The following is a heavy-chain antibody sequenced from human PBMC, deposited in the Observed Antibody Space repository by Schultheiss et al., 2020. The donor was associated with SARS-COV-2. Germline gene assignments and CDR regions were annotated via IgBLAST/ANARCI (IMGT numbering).Heavy chain of an antibody. CDR2: ISGSGGST. CDR1: GFTFSSYA. J-gene: IGHJ4*02. CDR3: AKGTTKAVAGKGTFDY. Sequence: GGSLRLSCAASGFTFSSYAMSWVRQAPGKGLEWVSAISGSGGSTYYADSVKGRFTISRDNSKNTLYLQMNSLRAEDTAVYYCAKGTTKAVAGKGTFDYWGQGTLVTVSS. D-gene: IGHD6-19*01. V-gene: IGHV3-23*01.